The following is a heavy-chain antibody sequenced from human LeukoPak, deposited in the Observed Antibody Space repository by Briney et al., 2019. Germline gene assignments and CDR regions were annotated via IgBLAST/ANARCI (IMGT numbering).Heavy chain of an antibody. J-gene: IGHJ4*02. CDR3: ARARLRRRVFEAATGVFDY. D-gene: IGHD2-15*01. V-gene: IGHV4-34*01. CDR2: INHSGST. CDR1: GGSFSGYY. Sequence: SETLSLTCAVYGGSFSGYYWSWIRQPPGKGLEWIGEINHSGSTNYNPSLKSRVTISVDTSKNQFSLKLSSVTAADTAVYYCARARLRRRVFEAATGVFDYWGQGTLVTVSS.